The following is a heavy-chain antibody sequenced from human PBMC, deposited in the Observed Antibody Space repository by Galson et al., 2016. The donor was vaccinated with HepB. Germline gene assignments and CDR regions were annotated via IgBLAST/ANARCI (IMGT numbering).Heavy chain of an antibody. V-gene: IGHV4-31*03. D-gene: IGHD3-10*01. CDR2: ISYSGST. Sequence: TLSLTCTVSGGSISSGGYYWSWIRQHPGKGLEWIGYISYSGSTYYNPSLKSRVTISVDTSKNQFSLKLSSVTAADTAVYYCAEYMIREQYPGAWGQGTLVTVSS. J-gene: IGHJ4*02. CDR1: GGSISSGGYY. CDR3: AEYMIREQYPGA.